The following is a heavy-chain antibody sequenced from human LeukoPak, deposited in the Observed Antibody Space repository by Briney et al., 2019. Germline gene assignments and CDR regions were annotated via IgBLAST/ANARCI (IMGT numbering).Heavy chain of an antibody. Sequence: GGSLRLSCAASGFTFDTYWMSWVRQAPVKGLEWVANIKQDESEKNYVDSVKGRFTISRASAKNSLYLQMNSLRAEDTAVYYCARVTSGSSYRPFDYWGQGTLVTVSS. D-gene: IGHD3-10*01. CDR2: IKQDESEK. J-gene: IGHJ4*02. CDR1: GFTFDTYW. CDR3: ARVTSGSSYRPFDY. V-gene: IGHV3-7*01.